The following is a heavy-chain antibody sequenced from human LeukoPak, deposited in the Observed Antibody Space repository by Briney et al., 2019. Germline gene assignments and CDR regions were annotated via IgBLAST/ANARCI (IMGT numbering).Heavy chain of an antibody. J-gene: IGHJ5*02. CDR1: GGSISSSSYC. Sequence: SETLSLTCTVSGGSISSSSYCWGWIRQPPGKGLEWIGSIYYSGSTYYNPSLKSRVTISVDTSKNQFSLKLSSVAAADTAVYYCARQDSSSGFDPWGQGTLVTVSS. CDR2: IYYSGST. D-gene: IGHD6-6*01. CDR3: ARQDSSSGFDP. V-gene: IGHV4-39*01.